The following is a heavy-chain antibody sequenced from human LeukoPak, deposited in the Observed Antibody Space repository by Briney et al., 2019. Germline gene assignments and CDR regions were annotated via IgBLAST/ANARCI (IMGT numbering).Heavy chain of an antibody. V-gene: IGHV3-33*06. CDR3: AKDAYSSSWYVDY. D-gene: IGHD6-13*01. Sequence: GRSLRLSCAASGFTFSSYGMHWVRQAPGKGLEWVAVIWYDGSNKYYADSVKGRSTISRDNSKNTLYLQMNSLRAEDTAVYYCAKDAYSSSWYVDYWGQGTLVTVSS. J-gene: IGHJ4*02. CDR1: GFTFSSYG. CDR2: IWYDGSNK.